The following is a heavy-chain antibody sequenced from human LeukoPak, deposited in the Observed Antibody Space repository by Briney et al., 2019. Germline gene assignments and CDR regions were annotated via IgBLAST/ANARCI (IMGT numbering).Heavy chain of an antibody. CDR3: ARHDGFWFGETSFDY. J-gene: IGHJ4*02. V-gene: IGHV4-59*08. D-gene: IGHD3-10*01. CDR1: GGSISSYY. CDR2: IYYSGST. Sequence: SETLSLTCTVSGGSISSYYWSWIRQPPGKGLEWIGYIYYSGSTNYNPSLKSRVTISVDTPKNQFSLKLSSVTAADTAVYYCARHDGFWFGETSFDYWGQGTLVTVSS.